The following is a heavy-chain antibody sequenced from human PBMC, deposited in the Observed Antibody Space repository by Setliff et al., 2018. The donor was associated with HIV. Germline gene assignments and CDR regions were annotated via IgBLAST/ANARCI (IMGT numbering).Heavy chain of an antibody. CDR1: GYTFTDYF. J-gene: IGHJ6*03. CDR3: ARASSIPYYNYMSGSHDYYYYVDV. V-gene: IGHV1-2*02. CDR2: ISPNNGDT. Sequence: ASVKVSCKTSGYTFTDYFIHWVRRAPGQGLEWMGWISPNNGDTNYAQKFQGRVTMTRDTSISTAYMELSRLRSDDTAVYYCARASSIPYYNYMSGSHDYYYYVDVWGEGTTVTVS. D-gene: IGHD3-22*01.